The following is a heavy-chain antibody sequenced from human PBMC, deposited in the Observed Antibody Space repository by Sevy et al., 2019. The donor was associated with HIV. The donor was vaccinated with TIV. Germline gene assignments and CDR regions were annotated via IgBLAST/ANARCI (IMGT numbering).Heavy chain of an antibody. V-gene: IGHV1-69*13. CDR2: IIPIFGTA. CDR1: GGTFSSYA. Sequence: ASVKVSCKASGGTFSSYAISWVRQAPGQGLEWMGGIIPIFGTANYAQTFQGRVTITADESTSTAYMELSSLRSEDTAVYYCARPSSGYCSSTSCYTSHYYYYYGMDVWGQGTTVTVSS. J-gene: IGHJ6*02. D-gene: IGHD2-2*02. CDR3: ARPSSGYCSSTSCYTSHYYYYYGMDV.